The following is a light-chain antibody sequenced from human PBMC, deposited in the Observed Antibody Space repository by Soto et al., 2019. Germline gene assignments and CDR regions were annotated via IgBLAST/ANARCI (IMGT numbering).Light chain of an antibody. CDR2: EGS. CDR1: SSDVGSYNL. V-gene: IGLV2-23*01. J-gene: IGLJ1*01. CDR3: CLYAGSSTPDYV. Sequence: QSVLTQPASVSGSPGQSITISCTGTSSDVGSYNLVSWYQQHPGKAPKLMIYEGSKRPSGVSNRFSGSKSGNTASLTISGLQAEDEADYYCCLYAGSSTPDYVFGTGTKVTVL.